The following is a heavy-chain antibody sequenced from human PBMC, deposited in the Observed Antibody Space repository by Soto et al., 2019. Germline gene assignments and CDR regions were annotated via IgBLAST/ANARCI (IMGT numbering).Heavy chain of an antibody. CDR1: GYTFTSYG. V-gene: IGHV1-18*04. D-gene: IGHD2-21*02. J-gene: IGHJ4*02. CDR2: ISAYNGNT. CDR3: ARAVYCGGDCYSFLDY. Sequence: GASVKVSCKASGYTFTSYGISWVRQAPGQGLEWMGWISAYNGNTNYAQKLQGRVTMTTDTSTSTAYMELRSLRSDDTAVCYCARAVYCGGDCYSFLDYWGQGTLVTVSS.